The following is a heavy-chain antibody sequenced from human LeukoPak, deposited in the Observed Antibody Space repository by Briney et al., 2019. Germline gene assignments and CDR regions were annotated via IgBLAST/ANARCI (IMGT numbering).Heavy chain of an antibody. CDR1: GFTFSSYW. CDR2: IKEDGSDK. V-gene: IGHV3-7*03. J-gene: IGHJ4*02. CDR3: ARSVAAAGDY. D-gene: IGHD6-13*01. Sequence: GGSLRLSCAVPGFTFSSYWMSWVRQAPGKGLEWVANIKEDGSDKNYVDSVKGRFTISRDNAKNSLFLQMNSLRAEDTAVYYCARSVAAAGDYWGQGTLVTVSS.